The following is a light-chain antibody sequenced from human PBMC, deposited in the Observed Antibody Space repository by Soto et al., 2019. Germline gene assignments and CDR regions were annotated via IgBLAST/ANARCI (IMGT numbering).Light chain of an antibody. J-gene: IGKJ1*01. CDR3: QQYYSYPRT. V-gene: IGKV1D-16*01. CDR2: AAS. Sequence: DIQMTQSPSSVSASVGDRVTFTCRASQGISNWLAWYQQKPGKAPKXLIYAASTLQSGVPSRFSGSGYGTDGTITISCLQSEDFETYYCQQYYSYPRTFGQGTKVDIK. CDR1: QGISNW.